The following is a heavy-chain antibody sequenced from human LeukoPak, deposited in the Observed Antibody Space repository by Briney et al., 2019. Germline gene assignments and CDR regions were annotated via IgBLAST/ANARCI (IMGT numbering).Heavy chain of an antibody. D-gene: IGHD6-13*01. Sequence: GGPLQISSKGSGSRFTSNWIGGVRQLPGKGLGWMGIIFPGGSATRYSPSFQGQVTISADKSISTSYLQWSSLKASDTAMYYCARRRGIAALDPWGQGTLVTVSS. J-gene: IGHJ5*02. CDR3: ARRRGIAALDP. V-gene: IGHV5-51*01. CDR2: IFPGGSAT. CDR1: GSRFTSNW.